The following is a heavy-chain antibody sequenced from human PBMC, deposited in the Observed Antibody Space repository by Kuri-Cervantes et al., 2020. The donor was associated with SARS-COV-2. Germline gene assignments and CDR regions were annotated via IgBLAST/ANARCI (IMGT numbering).Heavy chain of an antibody. D-gene: IGHD2-2*02. V-gene: IGHV4-38-2*02. CDR1: GGSISSYY. Sequence: GSLRLSCTVSGGSISSYYWSWIRQPPGKGLEWIGSIYHSGSTYYNPSLKSRVTISVDTSKNQFSLKLSSVTAADTAVYYCARVWPYCSSTSCYTPGAFDIWGQGTMVTVSS. J-gene: IGHJ3*02. CDR2: IYHSGST. CDR3: ARVWPYCSSTSCYTPGAFDI.